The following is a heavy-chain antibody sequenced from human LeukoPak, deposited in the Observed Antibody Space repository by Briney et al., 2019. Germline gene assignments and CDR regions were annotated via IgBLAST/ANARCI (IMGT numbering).Heavy chain of an antibody. Sequence: PGGSLRLSCAASGFTFSSYGMHRVRQAPGKGLEWVAVIWYDGSNKYYADSVKGRFTISRDNSKNTLYLQMNSLRAEDTAVYYCARDPSDYYDSSGYPDYWGQGTLVTVSS. D-gene: IGHD3-22*01. CDR3: ARDPSDYYDSSGYPDY. CDR1: GFTFSSYG. CDR2: IWYDGSNK. V-gene: IGHV3-33*01. J-gene: IGHJ4*02.